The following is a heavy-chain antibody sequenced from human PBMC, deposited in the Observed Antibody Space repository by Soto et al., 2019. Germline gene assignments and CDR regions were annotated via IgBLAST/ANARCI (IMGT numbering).Heavy chain of an antibody. V-gene: IGHV3-23*01. J-gene: IGHJ6*03. Sequence: EVQLLESGGGLVQPGGSLRLSCAASGFTFSSYAMSWVRQAPGKGLEWVSAISGSGGSTYYADSVKCRFTISRDNSKNTLYLQMNSLRAEDTAVYYCAKVIGDIVVVPAALYYYMDVWGKGTTVTVSS. CDR1: GFTFSSYA. D-gene: IGHD2-2*01. CDR2: ISGSGGST. CDR3: AKVIGDIVVVPAALYYYMDV.